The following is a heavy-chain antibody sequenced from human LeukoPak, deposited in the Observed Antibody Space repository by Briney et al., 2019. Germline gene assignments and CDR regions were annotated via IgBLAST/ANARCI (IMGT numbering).Heavy chain of an antibody. CDR3: ARPPRDLVSAAPFDY. Sequence: ASVTVSCKASGYSVSVYYIQWLRQVPGEGLEWVGWILPHSGDTYYAQKFRGRVTMTTDTSITTAYMELSRLKSDDTGIYFCARPPRDLVSAAPFDYWGQGTLVAVSS. V-gene: IGHV1-2*02. CDR2: ILPHSGDT. J-gene: IGHJ4*02. CDR1: GYSVSVYY. D-gene: IGHD2-2*01.